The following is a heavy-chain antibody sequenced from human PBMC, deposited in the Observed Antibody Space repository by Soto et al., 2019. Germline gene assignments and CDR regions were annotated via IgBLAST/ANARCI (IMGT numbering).Heavy chain of an antibody. CDR1: GGTFSSYA. CDR3: ASLAIYDSSGSPDY. J-gene: IGHJ4*02. CDR2: IIPIFGTA. Sequence: GASVKVSCKASGGTFSSYAISWVRQAPGQGLEWMGGIIPIFGTANYAQKFQGRVTITADESTSTAYMELSSLRSEDTAVYYCASLAIYDSSGSPDYWGQGTLVTVSS. D-gene: IGHD3-22*01. V-gene: IGHV1-69*13.